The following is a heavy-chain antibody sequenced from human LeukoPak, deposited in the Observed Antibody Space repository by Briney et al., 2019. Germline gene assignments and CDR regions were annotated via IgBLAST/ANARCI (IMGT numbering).Heavy chain of an antibody. CDR3: AGHGSSSPTFDY. CDR1: GGSISSYY. D-gene: IGHD6-13*01. Sequence: SETLSLTCTVSGGSISSYYWSWIRQPPGKGLEWIGYIYTSGSTNYNPSLKSRVTISVDTSKNQFSLKLSSVTAADTAVYYCAGHGSSSPTFDYWGQGTLVTVSS. V-gene: IGHV4-4*09. J-gene: IGHJ4*02. CDR2: IYTSGST.